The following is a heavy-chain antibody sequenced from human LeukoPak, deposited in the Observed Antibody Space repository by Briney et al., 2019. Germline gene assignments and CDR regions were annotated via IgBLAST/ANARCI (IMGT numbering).Heavy chain of an antibody. J-gene: IGHJ5*02. CDR1: GGSISSYY. V-gene: IGHV4-4*07. CDR2: IYTSGST. D-gene: IGHD3-16*01. Sequence: SETLSLTCTVSGGSISSYYWSWIRQPAGKGLEWIGRIYTSGSTNYNPSLKSRVTMSVDTSKNQFSLKLSPVTAADTAVYYCARDGVRFNWFDPWGQGTLVTVSS. CDR3: ARDGVRFNWFDP.